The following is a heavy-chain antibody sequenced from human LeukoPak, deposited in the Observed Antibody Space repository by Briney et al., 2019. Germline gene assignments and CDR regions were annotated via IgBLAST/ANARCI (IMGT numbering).Heavy chain of an antibody. Sequence: GGSLRLSCAASGFTFSSYSMNWVRQAPGKGLEWVSSISSSSSYIYYADSVKGRFTISRDNAKNSLYLQMNSLRAEDTAVYYCARDRGIWGGEPDYFDYWGQGTRVTVSS. D-gene: IGHD1-14*01. J-gene: IGHJ4*02. CDR3: ARDRGIWGGEPDYFDY. CDR1: GFTFSSYS. V-gene: IGHV3-21*01. CDR2: ISSSSSYI.